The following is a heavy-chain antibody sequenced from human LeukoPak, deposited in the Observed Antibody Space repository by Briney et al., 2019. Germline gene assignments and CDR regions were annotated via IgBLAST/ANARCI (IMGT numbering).Heavy chain of an antibody. Sequence: SSETLSLTCTVSGGSISSSSYYWGWIRQPPGKGLEWIGSIYYSGSTYYNPSLKSRVTISVDTSKNQFSLKLSSVTAADTAVYYCARQLGYCSSTSCYADRVDYWGQGTLVTVSS. D-gene: IGHD2-2*01. CDR3: ARQLGYCSSTSCYADRVDY. J-gene: IGHJ4*02. CDR1: GGSISSSSYY. V-gene: IGHV4-39*01. CDR2: IYYSGST.